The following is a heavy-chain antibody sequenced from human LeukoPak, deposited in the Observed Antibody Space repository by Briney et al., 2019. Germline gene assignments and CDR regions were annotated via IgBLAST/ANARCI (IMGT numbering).Heavy chain of an antibody. D-gene: IGHD3-3*02. CDR3: ARSSTGSYFDY. CDR2: MYYSGST. V-gene: IGHV4-59*01. Sequence: SETLSLTCTVSGGPMSRYYWSWIRQPPGKGLEWIGYMYYSGSTKYNPSLKSRVTISVDTSKNQFSLKLSSVTAADTAVYYYARSSTGSYFDYWGQGTLVTVSS. CDR1: GGPMSRYY. J-gene: IGHJ4*02.